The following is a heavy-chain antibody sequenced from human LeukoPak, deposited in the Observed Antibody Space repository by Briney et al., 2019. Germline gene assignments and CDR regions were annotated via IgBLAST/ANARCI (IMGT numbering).Heavy chain of an antibody. CDR3: ARGGDGYNLFDY. CDR2: IYYSGST. Sequence: SETLSLTCTVSGGSISSNYWTWIRQPPGKGLEWIGYIYYSGSTNYNPSLKSRVTISVDTSKNQFSLKLSSVTAADTAVYYCARGGDGYNLFDYWGQGTLVTVSS. J-gene: IGHJ4*02. V-gene: IGHV4-59*01. CDR1: GGSISSNY. D-gene: IGHD5-24*01.